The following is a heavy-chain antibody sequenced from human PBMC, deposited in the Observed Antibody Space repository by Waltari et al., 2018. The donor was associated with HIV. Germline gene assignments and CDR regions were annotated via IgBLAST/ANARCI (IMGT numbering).Heavy chain of an antibody. D-gene: IGHD1-7*01. CDR1: ASNVSSLG. V-gene: IGHV3-30*02. CDR2: IRYDGSND. Sequence: QVQLVAAWRCVVPPGGSARLECGTSASNVSSLGVSSVRESPGKRLEWISFIRYDGSNDYYADSVKDRFGVSRDNSKNILYLQMKNLSLEDTALYYCAKRGTTYRGSGWGIDYWGQGTRVIVSS. CDR3: AKRGTTYRGSGWGIDY. J-gene: IGHJ4*02.